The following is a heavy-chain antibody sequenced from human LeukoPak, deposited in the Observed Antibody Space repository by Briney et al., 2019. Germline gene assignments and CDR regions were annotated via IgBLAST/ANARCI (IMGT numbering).Heavy chain of an antibody. V-gene: IGHV3-7*01. CDR1: GFNFSTYW. Sequence: GGSLRLSCAASGFNFSTYWMTWVRQVLGKGLEWAANIKEDGSEIYYVDAVKGRFTISRDNAKNSLYLQMNSLRAEDTAVYYCAELGITMIGGVWGKGTTVTISS. CDR2: IKEDGSEI. J-gene: IGHJ6*04. CDR3: AELGITMIGGV. D-gene: IGHD3-10*02.